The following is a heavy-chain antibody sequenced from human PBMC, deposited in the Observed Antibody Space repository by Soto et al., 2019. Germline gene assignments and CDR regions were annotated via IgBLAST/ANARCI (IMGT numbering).Heavy chain of an antibody. Sequence: SETLSLTCTVSGGSISSGGYYWSWIRQHPGKGLEWIGFIYYTGRTSYNPSLKSRVTISVDTSKNQFSLKLSSVTAADTAVYFCATMSSSGYPLDYWGRGTLVTVSS. CDR2: IYYTGRT. V-gene: IGHV4-61*08. D-gene: IGHD3-22*01. CDR3: ATMSSSGYPLDY. CDR1: GGSISSGGYY. J-gene: IGHJ4*02.